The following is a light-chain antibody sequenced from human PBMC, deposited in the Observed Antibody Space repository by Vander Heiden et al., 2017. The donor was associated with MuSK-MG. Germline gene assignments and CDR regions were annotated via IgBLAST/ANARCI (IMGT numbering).Light chain of an antibody. V-gene: IGKV1-9*01. J-gene: IGKJ1*01. CDR2: AAS. CDR3: QRLKTYRQA. Sequence: IAVAPSPSSLSASVGDRVTITCRASQGISSYLAWYQQKPGKAPKLLIYAASTLQSGVPSRFSGSASRTDFTLSISILHPGDFTTYYCQRLKTYRQAFGPGTKVEIK. CDR1: QGISSY.